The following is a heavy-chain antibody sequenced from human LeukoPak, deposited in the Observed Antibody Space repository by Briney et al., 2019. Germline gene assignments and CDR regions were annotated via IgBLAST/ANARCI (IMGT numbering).Heavy chain of an antibody. D-gene: IGHD5-18*01. V-gene: IGHV3-21*01. CDR1: GFTFSSYN. CDR2: ISTSSSYI. CDR3: ARGGPRDGYDY. J-gene: IGHJ4*02. Sequence: PGGSLRLSCAASGFTFSSYNMNWVRQAPGKGLEWVSSISTSSSYIYYADSVKGRFTISRDNARNSLYLQMNSLRAEDTAVYYCARGGPRDGYDYWGQGTLVTVSS.